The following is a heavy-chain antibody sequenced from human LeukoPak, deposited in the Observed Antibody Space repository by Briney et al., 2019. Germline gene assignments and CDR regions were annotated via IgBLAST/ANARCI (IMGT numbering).Heavy chain of an antibody. CDR1: GYTFNSYY. CDR2: INPSGGRT. Sequence: GASVKVSCKASGYTFNSYYMHWVRQAPGQGLEWMGIINPSGGRTSYAQKFQGRATMTRDTSTRTIYIELYSLRSDDTAVYYCARGGRDYGDPRFDPWGQGTLVTVSS. V-gene: IGHV1-46*02. J-gene: IGHJ5*02. D-gene: IGHD4-17*01. CDR3: ARGGRDYGDPRFDP.